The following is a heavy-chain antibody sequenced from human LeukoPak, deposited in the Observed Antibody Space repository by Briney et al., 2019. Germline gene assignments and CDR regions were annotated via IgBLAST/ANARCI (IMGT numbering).Heavy chain of an antibody. V-gene: IGHV4-39*01. CDR3: ARRKGGSGLVDY. Sequence: SDTLSLTCTVSGGSISSSSYYWGWIRQPPGKGLEWIGSIYYSGSTYYNPSLKSRVTISVDTSKNQFSLKLSSVTAADTAVYYCARRKGGSGLVDYWGQGTLVTVSS. CDR2: IYYSGST. D-gene: IGHD6-19*01. J-gene: IGHJ4*02. CDR1: GGSISSSSYY.